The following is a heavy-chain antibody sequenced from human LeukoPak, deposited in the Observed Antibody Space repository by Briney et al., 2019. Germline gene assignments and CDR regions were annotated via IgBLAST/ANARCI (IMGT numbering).Heavy chain of an antibody. D-gene: IGHD2-15*01. CDR2: ISGSGGST. CDR1: GFTFSNYG. CDR3: AKDKLVVVAASPDYYYYYMDV. V-gene: IGHV3-23*01. J-gene: IGHJ6*03. Sequence: PGGSLRLSCAASGFTFSNYGMTWVRQAPGKGLEWVSTISGSGGSTNYADSVKGRFTISRDNSKNTLYLQMNSLRAEDTAVYYCAKDKLVVVAASPDYYYYYMDVWGKGTTVTISS.